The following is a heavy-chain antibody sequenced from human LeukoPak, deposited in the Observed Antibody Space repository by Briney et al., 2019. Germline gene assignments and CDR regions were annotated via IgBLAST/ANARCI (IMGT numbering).Heavy chain of an antibody. Sequence: GGSLRLSCAASGFTFSSYSMNWVRQAPGKGLEWVSYITSSSSTIQYADSAKGRFTVSRDDAKNSLYLQMNSLRAEDTAVYYCARGTAYYVNDYWGQGALVTVSS. CDR2: ITSSSSTI. J-gene: IGHJ4*02. CDR1: GFTFSSYS. D-gene: IGHD1-26*01. CDR3: ARGTAYYVNDY. V-gene: IGHV3-48*01.